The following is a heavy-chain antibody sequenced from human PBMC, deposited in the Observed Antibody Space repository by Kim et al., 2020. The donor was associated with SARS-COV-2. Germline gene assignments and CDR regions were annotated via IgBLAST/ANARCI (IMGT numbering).Heavy chain of an antibody. CDR1: GYTFSTNA. V-gene: IGHV7-4-1*02. CDR3: ARDQKNWSWVY. Sequence: ASVKVSCKASGYTFSTNAINWVRQAPGQGLEWMGWINTKTGKPTYAQSFTGRFVFSLDTSVTKAYLEISSLKAEDTAVYYCARDQKNWSWVYWGQGTLVTVYS. J-gene: IGHJ4*02. CDR2: INTKTGKP. D-gene: IGHD1-1*01.